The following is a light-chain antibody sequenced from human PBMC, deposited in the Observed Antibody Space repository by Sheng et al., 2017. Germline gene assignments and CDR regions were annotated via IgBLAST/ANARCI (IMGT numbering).Light chain of an antibody. Sequence: EIVLTQSPATLSLSPGERATLSCRASQSVSSYLAWYQQKPGQAPRLLIFGASTKTTGIPARFSGSGSGADFSLTIRDFEPEDCAVYFCQQRFNWPLSFGGGTKVE. CDR1: QSVSSY. J-gene: IGKJ4*01. CDR3: QQRFNWPLS. CDR2: GAS. V-gene: IGKV3-11*01.